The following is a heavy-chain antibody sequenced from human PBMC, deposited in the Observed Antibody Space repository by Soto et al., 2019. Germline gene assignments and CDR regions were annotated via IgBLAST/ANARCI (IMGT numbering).Heavy chain of an antibody. CDR3: ATITVVRGVTYDAFDF. CDR1: GFTFSAYA. J-gene: IGHJ3*01. Sequence: GGSLRLSCAASGFTFSAYAMHWVRQAPGKGLEWVAVISYDGTNNYYADSVKGRFTISRDNSKNTLFLQMNSLRSEDTAVYYCATITVVRGVTYDAFDFWGQGTTVTVS. V-gene: IGHV3-30-3*01. CDR2: ISYDGTNN. D-gene: IGHD3-10*01.